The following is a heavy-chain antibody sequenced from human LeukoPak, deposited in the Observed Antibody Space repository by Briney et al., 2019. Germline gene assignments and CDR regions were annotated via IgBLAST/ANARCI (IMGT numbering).Heavy chain of an antibody. Sequence: SVKVSCKASGGTFSSYAVSWVRQAPGQGLEWMGGIIPIFGTANYAQKFQGRVTITTDESTSTAYMELSSLRSEDTAVYYCARVNHDSITYNWFDPWGQGTLVTVSS. CDR1: GGTFSSYA. V-gene: IGHV1-69*05. CDR3: ARVNHDSITYNWFDP. D-gene: IGHD1-14*01. J-gene: IGHJ5*02. CDR2: IIPIFGTA.